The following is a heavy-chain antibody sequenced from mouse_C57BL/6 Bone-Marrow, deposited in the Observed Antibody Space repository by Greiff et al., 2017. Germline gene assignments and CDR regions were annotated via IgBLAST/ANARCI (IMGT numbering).Heavy chain of an antibody. Sequence: VQRVESGAELARPGASVKLSCKASGYTFTSYGISWVKQRTGQGLEWIGEIYPRSGNTYYNEKFKGKATLTADKSSSTAYMELRSLTSEDSAVYVCARWIFRYYGSSFLFDYWGQGTTLTVSS. CDR1: GYTFTSYG. J-gene: IGHJ2*01. CDR3: ARWIFRYYGSSFLFDY. V-gene: IGHV1-81*01. CDR2: IYPRSGNT. D-gene: IGHD1-1*01.